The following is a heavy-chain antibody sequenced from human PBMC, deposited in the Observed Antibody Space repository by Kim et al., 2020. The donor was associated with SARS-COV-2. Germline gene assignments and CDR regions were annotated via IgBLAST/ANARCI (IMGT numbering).Heavy chain of an antibody. Sequence: GGSLRLSCAASGFTFSSYAMHWVRQAPGKGLEWVAVIWYDGSNKYYADSVKGRFTISRDNSKNTLYLQMNSLRAEDTAVYYCAKDRSGYGDHLTLDYWGQGTLVTVSS. CDR3: AKDRSGYGDHLTLDY. J-gene: IGHJ4*02. CDR2: IWYDGSNK. CDR1: GFTFSSYA. D-gene: IGHD4-17*01. V-gene: IGHV3-33*06.